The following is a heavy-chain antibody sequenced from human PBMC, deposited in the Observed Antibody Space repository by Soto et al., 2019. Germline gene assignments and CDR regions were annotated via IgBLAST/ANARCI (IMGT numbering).Heavy chain of an antibody. D-gene: IGHD3-22*01. V-gene: IGHV5-51*01. CDR1: GYSFTSYW. CDR3: ARDPHDSSGYYSPHDAFDI. Sequence: GESLKISCKGSGYSFTSYWIGWVRQMPGKGLEWMGIIYPGDSDTRYSPSFQGQVTISADKSISTAYLQWSSLKASDTAMYYCARDPHDSSGYYSPHDAFDIWGQGTMVTVSS. J-gene: IGHJ3*02. CDR2: IYPGDSDT.